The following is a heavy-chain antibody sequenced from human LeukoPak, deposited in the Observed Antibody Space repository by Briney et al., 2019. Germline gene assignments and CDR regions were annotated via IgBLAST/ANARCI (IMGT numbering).Heavy chain of an antibody. CDR2: INSDARNT. Sequence: PGGSLRLSCAASAFTFSSYWMYWVRQAPGKGLVWVSRINSDARNTNYADSVQGRFTISRDNAKNTLYLQMNSLRVEDTAVYYCASGIGVGDSFDIWGQGTMVTVSS. CDR3: ASGIGVGDSFDI. D-gene: IGHD3-3*01. CDR1: AFTFSSYW. J-gene: IGHJ3*02. V-gene: IGHV3-74*01.